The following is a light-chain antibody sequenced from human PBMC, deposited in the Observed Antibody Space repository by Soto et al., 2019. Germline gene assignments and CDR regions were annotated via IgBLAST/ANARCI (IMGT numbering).Light chain of an antibody. CDR3: QQYGSSWT. CDR1: QSVSSSY. V-gene: IGKV3-20*01. J-gene: IGKJ1*01. CDR2: GAS. Sequence: EIVLTQSPGTLSLSPGERATLSCRASQSVSSSYLAWYQQKPGQAPRLLIDGASSRDTGIPDRFSGSGSGTDFTLTISRLEPEDFAVYYGQQYGSSWTFGQGTKVEIK.